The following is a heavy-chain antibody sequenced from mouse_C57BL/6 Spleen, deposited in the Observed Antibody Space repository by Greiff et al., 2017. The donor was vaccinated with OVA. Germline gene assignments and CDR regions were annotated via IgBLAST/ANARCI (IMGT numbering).Heavy chain of an antibody. Sequence: EVQLVESGGGLVKPGGSLKLPCAASGFTFSSYAMSWVRQTPEKRLEWVATISDGGSYTYYPDNVKGRFTISRDNAKNNLYLQMSHLKSEDTAMYYCARERASTMITPYFDYWGQGTTLTVSS. CDR1: GFTFSSYA. J-gene: IGHJ2*01. V-gene: IGHV5-4*01. CDR2: ISDGGSYT. CDR3: ARERASTMITPYFDY. D-gene: IGHD2-4*01.